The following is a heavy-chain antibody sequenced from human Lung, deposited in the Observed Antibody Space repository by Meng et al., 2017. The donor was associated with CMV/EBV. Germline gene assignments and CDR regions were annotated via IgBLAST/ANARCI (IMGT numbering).Heavy chain of an antibody. J-gene: IGHJ4*02. CDR1: GFTFSSYS. CDR3: ARAPYCSSTSCYKRGGYYFDY. CDR2: ISSSSSYI. D-gene: IGHD2-2*02. Sequence: SCAASGFTFSSYSMNWVRQAPGKGLEWVSSISSSSSYIYYADSVKGRFTISRDNAKNSLYLQMNSLRAEDTAVYYCARAPYCSSTSCYKRGGYYFDYWXQGTLVTVSS. V-gene: IGHV3-21*01.